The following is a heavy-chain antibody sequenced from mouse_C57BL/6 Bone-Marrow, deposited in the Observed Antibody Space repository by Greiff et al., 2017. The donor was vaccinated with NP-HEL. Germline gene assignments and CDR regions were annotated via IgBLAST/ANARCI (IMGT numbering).Heavy chain of an antibody. V-gene: IGHV1-55*01. Sequence: VQLQQPGAELVKPGASVKMSCKASGYTFTSYWITWVQQRPGPGLEWIGDIYPGSGSTNYNEKFKSQATLTVDTAASTAYMQLSSLTSEDSAVYYCARVPTGTRDYWGQGTTLTVSS. J-gene: IGHJ2*01. CDR2: IYPGSGST. D-gene: IGHD4-1*02. CDR3: ARVPTGTRDY. CDR1: GYTFTSYW.